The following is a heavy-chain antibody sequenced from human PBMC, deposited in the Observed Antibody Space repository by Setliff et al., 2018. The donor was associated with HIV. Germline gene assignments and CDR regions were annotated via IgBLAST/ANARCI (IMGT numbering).Heavy chain of an antibody. CDR1: GGTFRTYA. CDR2: IIPMLRVA. D-gene: IGHD1-1*01. J-gene: IGHJ6*03. V-gene: IGHV1-69*10. CDR3: ARGSNPTGNYDFYFLDV. Sequence: ASVKVSCKASGGTFRTYAISWVRQAPGQGLEWMGGIIPMLRVAKYAQNLQDRVTITADKSTGTAYMELSGLRSEDTAVYYCARGSNPTGNYDFYFLDVWGKGTTVTV.